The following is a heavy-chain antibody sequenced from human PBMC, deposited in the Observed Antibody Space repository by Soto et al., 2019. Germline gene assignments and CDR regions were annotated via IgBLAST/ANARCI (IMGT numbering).Heavy chain of an antibody. J-gene: IGHJ4*02. V-gene: IGHV3-23*01. CDR2: ISCSGDST. CDR1: GFTCISYA. CDR3: AKIRFGGVIVRPPANFDY. D-gene: IGHD3-16*02. Sequence: GGSLRLSCAASGFTCISYAMSCVRQAPGRGLECVSAISCSGDSTYYADSLTGRFTISRAAPKNTLSLQMNRLRAEDTAVYHCAKIRFGGVIVRPPANFDYWGQGTLVTVS.